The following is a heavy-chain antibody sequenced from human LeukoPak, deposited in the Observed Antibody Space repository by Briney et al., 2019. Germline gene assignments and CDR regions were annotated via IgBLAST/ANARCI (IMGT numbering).Heavy chain of an antibody. CDR3: TRRQKAPGYNDYRTGFDY. CDR2: VRSKADGGAT. CDR1: GFTFSDAW. Sequence: GGSLRLSCTASGFTFSDAWMSWVRQAPGKGLEWVGRVRSKADGGATDYAAPVKGRFTIWRDDSRKRLYLQMSSLTTEDTAVYYCTRRQKAPGYNDYRTGFDYWGQGTLVTVSS. V-gene: IGHV3-15*01. J-gene: IGHJ4*02. D-gene: IGHD3-9*01.